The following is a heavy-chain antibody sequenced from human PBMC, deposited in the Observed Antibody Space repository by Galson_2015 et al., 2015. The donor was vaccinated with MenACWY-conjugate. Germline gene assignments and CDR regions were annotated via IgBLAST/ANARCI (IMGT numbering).Heavy chain of an antibody. D-gene: IGHD6-19*01. CDR1: GYTFSSYA. CDR2: ISGSGGST. J-gene: IGHJ1*01. Sequence: SLRLSCAASGYTFSSYAMSWVRQAPGKGLEWVSAISGSGGSTYYADSVKGRFTISRDNSKNTLYLQMNSLRAEDTAVYYCAKAEAVEYFQHWGQGTLVTVSS. CDR3: AKAEAVEYFQH. V-gene: IGHV3-23*01.